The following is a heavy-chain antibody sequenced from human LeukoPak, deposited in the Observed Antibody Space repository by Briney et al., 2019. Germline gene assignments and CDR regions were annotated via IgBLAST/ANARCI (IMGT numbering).Heavy chain of an antibody. CDR2: IYPGDSDT. D-gene: IGHD3-22*01. Sequence: GASLKISCQGSGYIFTSYWIGWVRQLPGKGLEWMGIIYPGDSDTRYSPSFQGQVTISADKSISTAYLQWSSLKASDTAMYYCARLAYYYDSSGYGYFDYWGQGTLVTVSS. J-gene: IGHJ4*02. V-gene: IGHV5-51*01. CDR3: ARLAYYYDSSGYGYFDY. CDR1: GYIFTSYW.